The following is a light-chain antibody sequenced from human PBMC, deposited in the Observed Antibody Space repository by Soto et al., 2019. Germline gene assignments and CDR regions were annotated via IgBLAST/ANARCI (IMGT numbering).Light chain of an antibody. J-gene: IGLJ7*01. CDR2: DVS. CDR1: SSDVGGYNY. V-gene: IGLV2-14*01. Sequence: QSVLTQPASVSGSPGQSITISCTGTSSDVGGYNYVSWYQQHPGKAPKLMIYDVSNRPSGVSNRFSGSKSGNTASLTISGLQAEDEADYYCSSYASSSTIAVFGGGTQLTVL. CDR3: SSYASSSTIAV.